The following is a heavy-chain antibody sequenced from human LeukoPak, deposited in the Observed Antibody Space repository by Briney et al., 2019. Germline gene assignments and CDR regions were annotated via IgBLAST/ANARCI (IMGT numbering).Heavy chain of an antibody. D-gene: IGHD3-10*01. CDR3: AREITMGTFYYYYYMDV. J-gene: IGHJ6*03. CDR1: GYTFTSYD. V-gene: IGHV1-8*01. CDR2: MNPNSGNT. Sequence: ASVKVSCKASGYTFTSYDINWVRQATGQGLEWMGWMNPNSGNTGYAQKFQGRVTMTRNTSISTAYMELGSLRSEDTAVYYCAREITMGTFYYYYYMDVWGKGTTVTISS.